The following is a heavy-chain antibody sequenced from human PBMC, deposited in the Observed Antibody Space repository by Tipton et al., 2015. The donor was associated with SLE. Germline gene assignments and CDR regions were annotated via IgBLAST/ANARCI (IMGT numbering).Heavy chain of an antibody. Sequence: TLSLTCAVYGGSFSGYYWSWIRQPPGKGLEWIGEINHSGSTNYNPSLKSRVTISVVTSKNQFSLKLSSVTAADTAVYYCARGRVAAVYYYYYYYMDVWGKGTTVTVSS. J-gene: IGHJ6*03. CDR2: INHSGST. D-gene: IGHD6-13*01. CDR1: GGSFSGYY. V-gene: IGHV4-34*01. CDR3: ARGRVAAVYYYYYYYMDV.